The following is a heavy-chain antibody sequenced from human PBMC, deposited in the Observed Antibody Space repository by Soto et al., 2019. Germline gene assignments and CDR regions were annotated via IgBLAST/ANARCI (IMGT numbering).Heavy chain of an antibody. V-gene: IGHV3-23*01. CDR1: GFTFSSYA. CDR2: ISGSGGST. Sequence: GSLRLSCAASGFTFSSYAMSWVRQAPGKGLEWVSAISGSGGSTYYADSVKGRFTISRDNSKNTLYLQMNSLRAEDTAVYYCAKKSDHDFWSFNWFDPWGQGTLVTVSS. J-gene: IGHJ5*02. CDR3: AKKSDHDFWSFNWFDP. D-gene: IGHD3-3*01.